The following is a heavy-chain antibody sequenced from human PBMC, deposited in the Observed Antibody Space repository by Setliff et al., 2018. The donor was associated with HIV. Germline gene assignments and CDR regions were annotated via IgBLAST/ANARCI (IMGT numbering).Heavy chain of an antibody. CDR2: SDRDEVEP. V-gene: IGHV1-24*01. CDR1: GYTLTGLA. CDR3: ASRLKWLLPHRGAFDI. Sequence: ASVKVSCKISGYTLTGLAILWVRQAPGEGLKWMGGSDRDEVEPIYTQRLQGRVTMTGDTSTDTADLELSSLRSEDTAMYYCASRLKWLLPHRGAFDIWGPGTMVTVSS. D-gene: IGHD2-15*01. J-gene: IGHJ3*02.